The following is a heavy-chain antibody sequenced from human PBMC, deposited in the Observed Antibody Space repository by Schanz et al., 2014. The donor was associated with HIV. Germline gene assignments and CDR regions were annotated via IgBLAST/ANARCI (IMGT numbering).Heavy chain of an antibody. CDR2: TSYDGTKK. CDR1: GFNFNSYG. D-gene: IGHD2-21*02. V-gene: IGHV3-30*03. CDR3: ARGDAGDSLDH. Sequence: QVQLVESGGGVVQPGRSLRLSCVASGFNFNSYGMHWVRQAPGKGLEWVAVTSYDGTKKHYADSVKGRFTISRDNSKNSLSLLIKSLRAEDAAVYNCARGDAGDSLDHWGRGTLVTVSP. J-gene: IGHJ4*02.